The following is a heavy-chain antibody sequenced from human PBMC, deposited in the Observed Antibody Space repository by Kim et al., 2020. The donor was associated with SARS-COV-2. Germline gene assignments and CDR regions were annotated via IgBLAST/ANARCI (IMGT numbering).Heavy chain of an antibody. D-gene: IGHD1-7*01. CDR2: IYYSGST. CDR3: ARHGKLELGYYFDY. CDR1: GGSISSSSYY. Sequence: SETLSLTCTVSGGSISSSSYYWGWIRQPPGKGLEWIGSIYYSGSTYYNPSLKSRVTISVDTSKNEFSLKLSSVTAADTAVYYCARHGKLELGYYFDYWGQGTLVTVSS. V-gene: IGHV4-39*01. J-gene: IGHJ4*02.